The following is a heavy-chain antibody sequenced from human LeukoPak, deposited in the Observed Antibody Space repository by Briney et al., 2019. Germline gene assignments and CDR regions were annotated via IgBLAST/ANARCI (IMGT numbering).Heavy chain of an antibody. CDR3: ARDRAFSLFDY. Sequence: SVKVSCKASGGTFSSYAISWVRQAPGQGLEWMGGIIPIFGTANYARKFQGRVTITADESTSTAYMELSSLRSEDTAVYYCARDRAFSLFDYWGQGTLVTVSS. CDR1: GGTFSSYA. CDR2: IIPIFGTA. J-gene: IGHJ4*02. V-gene: IGHV1-69*13.